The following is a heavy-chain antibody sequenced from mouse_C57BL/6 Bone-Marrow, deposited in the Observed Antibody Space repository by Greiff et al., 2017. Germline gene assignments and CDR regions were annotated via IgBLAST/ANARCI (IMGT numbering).Heavy chain of an antibody. J-gene: IGHJ1*03. CDR1: GYTFTSYW. V-gene: IGHV1-64*01. CDR2: IHPNSGST. Sequence: QVQLKQSGAELVKPGASVKLSCKASGYTFTSYWMHWVKQRPGQGLEWIGMIHPNSGSTNYNERFKSKATLTVAKSSSTAYMQLSSLTSEDSAVYNCARKGSISCDGSRGYFDVWGTGTTVTVSS. CDR3: ARKGSISCDGSRGYFDV. D-gene: IGHD1-1*01.